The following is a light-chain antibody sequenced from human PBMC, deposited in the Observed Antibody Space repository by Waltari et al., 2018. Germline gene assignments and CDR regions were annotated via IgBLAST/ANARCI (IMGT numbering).Light chain of an antibody. CDR3: QQSGSSPPYT. Sequence: EIVLTQSPGTLSLSPGERATLSCRASPSVGSNKLAWYQQKPGQAPRLVIYAAATRATGIPDRFSGSGSGTDFTLTISRLEPEDFAVYYCQQSGSSPPYTFGQGTRVEIK. CDR2: AAA. V-gene: IGKV3-20*01. J-gene: IGKJ2*01. CDR1: PSVGSNK.